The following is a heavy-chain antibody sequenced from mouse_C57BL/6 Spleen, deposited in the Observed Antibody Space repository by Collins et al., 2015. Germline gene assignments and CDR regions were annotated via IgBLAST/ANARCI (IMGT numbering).Heavy chain of an antibody. D-gene: IGHD2-3*01. V-gene: IGHV1-9*01. CDR3: ARRWLLQGMDY. Sequence: QVQLQQSGAELIKPGASVKLSCKATGYTFTGYWIEWVKQRPGHGLEWIGEILPGSDSTNYNEKFKGKATFTADTSSNTAYMQLSSLTTEDSAIYYCARRWLLQGMDYWGQGTSVTVSS. J-gene: IGHJ4*01. CDR1: GYTFTGYW. CDR2: ILPGSDST.